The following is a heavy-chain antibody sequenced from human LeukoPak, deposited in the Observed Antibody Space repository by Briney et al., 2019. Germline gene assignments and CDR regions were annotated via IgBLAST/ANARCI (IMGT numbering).Heavy chain of an antibody. CDR1: GFSVSDNY. CDR2: ISYDGTKK. D-gene: IGHD6-25*01. Sequence: GSLRLSCAASGFSVSDNYMNWVRQTPGKGLEWGALISYDGTKKWYADSVKGRFTISRDNSKNTLFLQMDSLRAEDTAVYYCARRSAAKDAFDIWGQGTKVTVSS. J-gene: IGHJ3*02. V-gene: IGHV3-30*03. CDR3: ARRSAAKDAFDI.